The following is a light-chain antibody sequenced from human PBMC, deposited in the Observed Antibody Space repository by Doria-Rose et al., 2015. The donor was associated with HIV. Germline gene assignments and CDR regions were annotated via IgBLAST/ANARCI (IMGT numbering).Light chain of an antibody. CDR2: DGS. J-gene: IGKJ1*01. CDR1: QSFSSTY. Sequence: TQSPGTLSLSPGERAXLSCRASQSFSSTYLAWYQQKPGQAPSLLIYDGSTRATGISDRFSASGSGTDFTLTINRLEPEDFALYYCHQYGTSWTFGQGTKVEI. CDR3: HQYGTSWT. V-gene: IGKV3-20*01.